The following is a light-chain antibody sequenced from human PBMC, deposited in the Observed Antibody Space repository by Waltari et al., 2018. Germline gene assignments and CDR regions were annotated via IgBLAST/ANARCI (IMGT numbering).Light chain of an antibody. Sequence: EIVLTQSPDFQSATPKERVTITCRASPSIASNLHWYQQKAAQSPKLLIKDATQSCSGVPSRFSGSGSGTYFTLTINGLEAEDAATYYCHQSSSFPWTFGQGTKVEIK. J-gene: IGKJ1*01. CDR2: DAT. CDR1: PSIASN. CDR3: HQSSSFPWT. V-gene: IGKV6-21*01.